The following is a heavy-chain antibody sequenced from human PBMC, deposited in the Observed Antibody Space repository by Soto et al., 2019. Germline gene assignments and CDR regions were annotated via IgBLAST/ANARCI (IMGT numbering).Heavy chain of an antibody. J-gene: IGHJ4*02. CDR3: ARFIAAAGRFDY. Sequence: QVQLQESGPGLVKPSETLSLTCTVSGGSISSYYWSWIRQPPGKGLEWIGYIYYSGSTNYNPSLKSRVTISVDTSKNQLSLKLGSVSAADTAVYYCARFIAAAGRFDYWGQGTLVTVSS. V-gene: IGHV4-59*01. CDR1: GGSISSYY. D-gene: IGHD6-13*01. CDR2: IYYSGST.